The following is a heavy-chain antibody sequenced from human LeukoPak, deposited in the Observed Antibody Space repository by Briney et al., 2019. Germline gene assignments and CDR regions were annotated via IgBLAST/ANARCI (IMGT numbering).Heavy chain of an antibody. CDR3: ARAYYDSSGYSFEPGDYYYYYMDG. J-gene: IGHJ6*03. V-gene: IGHV4-61*02. D-gene: IGHD3-22*01. CDR1: GGSISSGSYY. CDR2: IYTSGST. Sequence: PSETLSLTCTVSGGSISSGSYYWSWIRQPAGKGLEWIGRIYTSGSTNYNPSLKSRVTISVDTSKNQFSLKLSSVTAADTAVYYCARAYYDSSGYSFEPGDYYYYYMDGWGKGATVTVSS.